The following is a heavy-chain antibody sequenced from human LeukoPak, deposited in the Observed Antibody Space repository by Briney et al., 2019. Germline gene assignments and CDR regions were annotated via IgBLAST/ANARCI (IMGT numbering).Heavy chain of an antibody. CDR1: GFTFIRNG. J-gene: IGHJ4*02. CDR3: ARHKPDYDILTGYYPIDS. Sequence: GGSLRLSCEASGFTFIRNGMHWVRQAPGKGLEWVAFLRYDGSNQYYADSVQGRFTISRDNSKNTLYLQMYSLRAEDTAVYYCARHKPDYDILTGYYPIDSWGQGTLVTVSS. D-gene: IGHD3-9*01. V-gene: IGHV3-30*02. CDR2: LRYDGSNQ.